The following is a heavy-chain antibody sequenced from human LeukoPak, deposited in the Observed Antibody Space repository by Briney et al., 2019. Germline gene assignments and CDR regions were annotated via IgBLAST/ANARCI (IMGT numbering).Heavy chain of an antibody. Sequence: GGSLRLSCVVSGFTFSKSGMHWVRQAPGKGLEWVAFIRYDGSEKYHAHSVKGRFTISRDNSKNTLYLQMDSLRVEDTAVYYCARVPLRLRYFDWLLAHYFDDWGQGTLVTVSS. V-gene: IGHV3-30*02. CDR2: IRYDGSEK. CDR3: ARVPLRLRYFDWLLAHYFDD. J-gene: IGHJ4*02. CDR1: GFTFSKSG. D-gene: IGHD3-9*01.